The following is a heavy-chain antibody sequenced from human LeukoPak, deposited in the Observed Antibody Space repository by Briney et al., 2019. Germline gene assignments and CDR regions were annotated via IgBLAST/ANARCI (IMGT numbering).Heavy chain of an antibody. J-gene: IGHJ4*02. CDR3: ARDRGRVWHIVVVTATNYFDY. Sequence: GASVKVSCKASGYTFTGYYMHWVRQAPGQGLEWMGWISAYNGNTNYAQKLQGRVTMTTDTSTRTAYMELRSLRSDDTAVYYCARDRGRVWHIVVVTATNYFDYWGQGTLVTVSS. CDR1: GYTFTGYY. D-gene: IGHD2-21*02. CDR2: ISAYNGNT. V-gene: IGHV1-18*04.